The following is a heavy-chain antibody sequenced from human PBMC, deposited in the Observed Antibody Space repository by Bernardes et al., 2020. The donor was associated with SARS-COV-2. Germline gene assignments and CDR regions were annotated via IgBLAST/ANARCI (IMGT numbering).Heavy chain of an antibody. Sequence: GGSLRLSCAASGFTFSSYVMSWVRQAPGKGLEWVSTISGNGGATNYADSVKGRFAISRDNSKNTLYLQMNSLKVEDTAVYYCARDASVTSRGYFDYWGRGTLATVSS. CDR3: ARDASVTSRGYFDY. CDR2: ISGNGGAT. CDR1: GFTFSSYV. V-gene: IGHV3-23*01. J-gene: IGHJ4*02. D-gene: IGHD4-17*01.